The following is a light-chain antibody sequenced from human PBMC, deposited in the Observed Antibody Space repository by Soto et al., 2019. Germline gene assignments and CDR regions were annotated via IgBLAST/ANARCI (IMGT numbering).Light chain of an antibody. CDR1: SSDVGGYNR. V-gene: IGLV2-18*02. CDR2: EVT. J-gene: IGLJ2*01. Sequence: QSALTQHPSVSGSPGQSVTISCTGTSSDVGGYNRVSWYQQPPGTAPKVMIYEVTNRPSGVPDRFSGSKSGNTASLTISGLQAEDDAYYYCSSYSSSSTLVFGGGPKLTVL. CDR3: SSYSSSSTLV.